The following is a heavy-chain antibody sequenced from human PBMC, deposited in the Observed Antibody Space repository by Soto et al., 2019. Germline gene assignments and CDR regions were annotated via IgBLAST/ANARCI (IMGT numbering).Heavy chain of an antibody. J-gene: IGHJ5*02. V-gene: IGHV3-48*03. Sequence: GGSLRLSCAASGFIFSDYEINWVRQAPGKGLEWVSYISGSGLTIYYADSVKGRFTIPRDNAKNSLYLQMNSLGVEDTAVYYCARGPYRNTYNWFDSWGQGTLVTVSS. CDR3: ARGPYRNTYNWFDS. CDR2: ISGSGLTI. CDR1: GFIFSDYE. D-gene: IGHD5-12*01.